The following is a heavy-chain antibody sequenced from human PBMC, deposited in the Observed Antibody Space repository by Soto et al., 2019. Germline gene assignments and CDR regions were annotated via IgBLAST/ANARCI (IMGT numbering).Heavy chain of an antibody. CDR2: IKGDGSEK. J-gene: IGHJ4*02. CDR1: GFTFTGSW. V-gene: IGHV3-7*03. CDR3: ARSETAYGGNAY. Sequence: GSLRLSCAASGFTFTGSWMSWVRQSAGKGLEWVACIKGDGSEKRYVDSVKGRFTISRDNAKNSLFLQMNSLRADDTAVYYCARSETAYGGNAYWGQGTLVTVSS. D-gene: IGHD2-15*01.